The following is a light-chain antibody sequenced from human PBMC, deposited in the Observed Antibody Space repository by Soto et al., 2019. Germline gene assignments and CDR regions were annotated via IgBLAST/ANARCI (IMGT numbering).Light chain of an antibody. CDR2: AAS. J-gene: IGKJ4*01. Sequence: EIVMTQSTATLSVSPGERATLSCRASQTVYNNLAWYQQKPGQAPRLLIYAASTRATGFPATFSGSGSGTEFTITISSLQSEDFAVYYCQQYTAWPLTFGGGTKVEIK. CDR1: QTVYNN. V-gene: IGKV3-15*01. CDR3: QQYTAWPLT.